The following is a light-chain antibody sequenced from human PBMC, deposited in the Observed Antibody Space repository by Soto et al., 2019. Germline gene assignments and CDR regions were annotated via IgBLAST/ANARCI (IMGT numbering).Light chain of an antibody. CDR2: GTS. CDR1: QSVSTNN. CDR3: QQFDDSVWT. V-gene: IGKV3-20*01. J-gene: IGKJ1*01. Sequence: VVLTQSPGTLSSSPGERATLSCRASQSVSTNNLAWYQQRPGQAPRLLIYGTSRRATGVPDRFSGSGSGTDFTLTISRLEPEDLAVYYCQQFDDSVWTFGQGTKVDIK.